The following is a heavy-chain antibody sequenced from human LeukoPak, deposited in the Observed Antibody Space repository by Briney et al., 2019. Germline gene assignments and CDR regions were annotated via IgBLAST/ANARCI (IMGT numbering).Heavy chain of an antibody. CDR1: GFTFSSYS. J-gene: IGHJ6*03. D-gene: IGHD3-16*01. Sequence: GGSLRLSCAASGFTFSSYSMNWVRQAPGKVLEWDSSISSGGGYTYYADSVKGRFTISRDNAKNSLYLQMNSLRAEDTAVYYCARNPLISGYYYYYMDVWGKGTTVTVSS. V-gene: IGHV3-21*06. CDR3: ARNPLISGYYYYYMDV. CDR2: ISSGGGYT.